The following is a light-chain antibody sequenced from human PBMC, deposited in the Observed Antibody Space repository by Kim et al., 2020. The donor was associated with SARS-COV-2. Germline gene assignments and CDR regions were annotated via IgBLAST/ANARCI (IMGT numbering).Light chain of an antibody. CDR3: QQYGSSPT. CDR1: ESVSSSY. V-gene: IGKV3-20*01. J-gene: IGKJ4*01. CDR2: GAS. Sequence: LSPGERATLSCRASESVSSSYLAWYQKKPGQAPRLRIYGASSRATGIPDRFSGSGSGTDFPLTISRLEPEDFAVYYCQQYGSSPTFGGGTKVDIK.